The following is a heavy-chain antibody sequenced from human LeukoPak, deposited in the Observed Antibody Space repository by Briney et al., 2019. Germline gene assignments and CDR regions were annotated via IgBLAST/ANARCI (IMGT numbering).Heavy chain of an antibody. D-gene: IGHD2-2*01. CDR3: ALSCSGTSCYGPIDAFDI. V-gene: IGHV1-18*01. CDR2: ISAYNGNT. J-gene: IGHJ3*02. CDR1: GYTFTSYG. Sequence: ASVKVSCKASGYTFTSYGISWVRQAPGQGLEWMGWISAYNGNTNYAQKLQGRVTMTTDTSTSTAYMELRSLRSDDTAVYYCALSCSGTSCYGPIDAFDIWGQGTMVTVSS.